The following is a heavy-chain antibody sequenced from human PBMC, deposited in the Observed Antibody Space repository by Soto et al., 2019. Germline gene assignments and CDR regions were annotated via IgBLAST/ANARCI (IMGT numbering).Heavy chain of an antibody. D-gene: IGHD5-18*01. CDR1: GFSLSTSGVA. Sequence: QITLKESGPTLVKPTQTLTLTCTFSGFSLSTSGVAVGWIRQPPGKALEWLALIYWDDDKRYSPSLKNRLSITKDTSKNQVVLTMTNMNPVDTATYYCAHTVETWDGWPSFDPWGQGTLVTVSS. CDR3: AHTVETWDGWPSFDP. J-gene: IGHJ5*02. V-gene: IGHV2-5*02. CDR2: IYWDDDK.